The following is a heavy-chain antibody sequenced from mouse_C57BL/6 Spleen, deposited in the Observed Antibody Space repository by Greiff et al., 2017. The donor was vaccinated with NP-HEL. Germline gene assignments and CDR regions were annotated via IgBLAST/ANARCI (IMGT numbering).Heavy chain of an antibody. CDR2: IDPANGNT. D-gene: IGHD1-1*01. V-gene: IGHV14-3*01. CDR1: GFNIKNTY. CDR3: AVYYGSSPSFAY. J-gene: IGHJ3*01. Sequence: EVKLVESVAELVRPGASVKLSCTASGFNIKNTYMHWVKQRPEQGLEWIGRIDPANGNTKYAPKFQGKATITADTSSNTAYLQLSSLTSEDTAIYYCAVYYGSSPSFAYWGQGTLVTVSA.